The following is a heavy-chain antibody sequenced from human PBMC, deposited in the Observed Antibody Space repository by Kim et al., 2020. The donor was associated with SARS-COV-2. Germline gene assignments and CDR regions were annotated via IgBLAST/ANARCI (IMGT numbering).Heavy chain of an antibody. CDR3: ARGVIVVVPAAILLYYYYYMDV. V-gene: IGHV4-34*01. J-gene: IGHJ6*03. Sequence: SETLSLTCAVYGGSFSGYYWSWIRQPPGKGLEWIGEINHSGSTNYNPSLKSRVTISVDTSKNQFSLKLSSVTAADTAVYYCARGVIVVVPAAILLYYYYYMDVWGKGTTVTVSS. D-gene: IGHD2-2*02. CDR2: INHSGST. CDR1: GGSFSGYY.